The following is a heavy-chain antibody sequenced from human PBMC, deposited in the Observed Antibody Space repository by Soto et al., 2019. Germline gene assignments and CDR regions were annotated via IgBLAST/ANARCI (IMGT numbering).Heavy chain of an antibody. CDR2: ISYDGSNK. J-gene: IGHJ4*02. CDR1: GFTFSSYG. D-gene: IGHD5-12*01. CDR3: AKDLQFYSGYDLNYYFDY. V-gene: IGHV3-30*18. Sequence: QVQLVESGGGVVQPGRSLRLSCAASGFTFSSYGMHWVRQAPGKGLEWVAVISYDGSNKYYADSVKGRFTISRDNSKNTPXLQMNSLRAEDTAVYYCAKDLQFYSGYDLNYYFDYWGQGTLVTVSS.